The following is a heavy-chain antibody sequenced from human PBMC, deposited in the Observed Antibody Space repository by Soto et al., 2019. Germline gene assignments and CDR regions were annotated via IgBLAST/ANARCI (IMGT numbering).Heavy chain of an antibody. V-gene: IGHV4-59*01. CDR3: ARDLTIFGVGFDP. CDR1: GGSISSYY. J-gene: IGHJ5*02. Sequence: TLSLTCTVSGGSISSYYWSWIRQPPGKGLEWIGYTYYSGSTNYNPSLKSRVTISVDTSKNQFSLKLSSVTAADTAVYYCARDLTIFGVGFDPWGQGNLVTVSS. CDR2: TYYSGST. D-gene: IGHD3-3*01.